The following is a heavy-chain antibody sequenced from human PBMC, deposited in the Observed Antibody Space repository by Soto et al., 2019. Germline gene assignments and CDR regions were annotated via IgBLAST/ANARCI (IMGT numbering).Heavy chain of an antibody. CDR3: AVGIAYCISSSCSFDY. D-gene: IGHD2-15*01. J-gene: IGHJ4*02. CDR2: INPSGGGT. Sequence: ASVKVSCKASGYTFTSYNMQWVRQAPGQGLEWMGIINPSGGGTVYALKFQGRVTMTRDTSTSTVYMELSSLRSEDTAVYYCAVGIAYCISSSCSFDYWGRG. V-gene: IGHV1-46*01. CDR1: GYTFTSYN.